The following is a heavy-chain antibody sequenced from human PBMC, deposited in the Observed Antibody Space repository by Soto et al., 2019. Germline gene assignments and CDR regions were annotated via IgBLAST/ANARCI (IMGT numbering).Heavy chain of an antibody. Sequence: SETLSLTCAVYGGSFSGYYWSWIRQPPGKGLEWIGEINHSGSTNYNPSLKSRVTISVDTSKYQFSLKLSSVTAADTAVYYCARDLDYSNYWYFDLWGRGTLVTVSS. J-gene: IGHJ2*01. CDR1: GGSFSGYY. CDR3: ARDLDYSNYWYFDL. CDR2: INHSGST. V-gene: IGHV4-34*01. D-gene: IGHD4-4*01.